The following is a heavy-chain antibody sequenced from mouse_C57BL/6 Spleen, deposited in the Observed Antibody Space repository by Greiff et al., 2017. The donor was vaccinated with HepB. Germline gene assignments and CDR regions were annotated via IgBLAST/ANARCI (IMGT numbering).Heavy chain of an antibody. CDR3: ARGGVITTVVAHYYAMDY. V-gene: IGHV1-18*01. CDR2: INPNNGGT. CDR1: GYTFTDYN. D-gene: IGHD1-1*01. J-gene: IGHJ4*01. Sequence: EVQLQQSGPELVKPGASVKIPCKASGYTFTDYNMDWVKQSHGKSLEWIGDINPNNGGTIYNQKFKGKATLTVDKSSSTAYMELRSLTSEDTAVYYCARGGVITTVVAHYYAMDYWGQGTSVTVSS.